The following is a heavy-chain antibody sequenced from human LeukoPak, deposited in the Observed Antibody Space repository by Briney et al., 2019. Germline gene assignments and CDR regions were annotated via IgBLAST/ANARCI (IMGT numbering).Heavy chain of an antibody. Sequence: GGSLRLSCAASGFTVSSNYMSWVRQAPGKGLEGVSGISGSDRSTYYADSVKGRFIISRDNSKNTLYLQMNSLRAEDTAVYYCAKDTSVGAFDIWGQGTMVTVSS. D-gene: IGHD5/OR15-5a*01. J-gene: IGHJ3*02. CDR3: AKDTSVGAFDI. CDR1: GFTVSSNY. CDR2: ISGSDRST. V-gene: IGHV3-23*01.